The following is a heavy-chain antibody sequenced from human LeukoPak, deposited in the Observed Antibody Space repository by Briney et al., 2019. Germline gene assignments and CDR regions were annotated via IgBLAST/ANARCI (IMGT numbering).Heavy chain of an antibody. V-gene: IGHV4-30-4*01. J-gene: IGHJ6*02. D-gene: IGHD5-18*01. CDR1: GGSISSGDYY. CDR2: IYYSGST. Sequence: SQTLSLTCTVSGGSISSGDYYWSWIRQPPGKGLEWIGYIYYSGSTYYNPSLKSRVTISVDTSKNQFSLKLSSVTAADTAVYCCARANSYYYYYGMDVWGQGTTVTVSS. CDR3: ARANSYYYYYGMDV.